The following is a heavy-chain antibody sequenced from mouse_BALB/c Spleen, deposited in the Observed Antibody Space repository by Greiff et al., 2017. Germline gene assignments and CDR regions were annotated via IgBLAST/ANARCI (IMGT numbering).Heavy chain of an antibody. J-gene: IGHJ3*01. CDR1: GFTFSSYG. V-gene: IGHV5-6*01. CDR2: ISSGGSYT. Sequence: EVMLVESGGDLVKPGGSLKLSCAASGFTFSSYGMSWVRQTPDKRLEWVATISSGGSYTYYPDSVKGRFTISRDNAKNTLYLQMSSLKSEDTAMYYCARSSMITTTRGFAYWGQGTLVTVSA. CDR3: ARSSMITTTRGFAY. D-gene: IGHD2-4*01.